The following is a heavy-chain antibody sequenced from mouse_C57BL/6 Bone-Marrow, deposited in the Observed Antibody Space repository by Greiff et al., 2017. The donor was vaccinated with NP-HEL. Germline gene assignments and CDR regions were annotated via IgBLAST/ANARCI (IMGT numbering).Heavy chain of an antibody. V-gene: IGHV1-81*01. CDR1: GYTFTSYG. D-gene: IGHD1-1*01. CDR3: ARVGSSYWDY. CDR2: IYPRSGNT. J-gene: IGHJ2*01. Sequence: QVQLKESGAELARPGASVKLSCKASGYTFTSYGISWVKQRTGQGLEWIGEIYPRSGNTYYNEKFKGKATLTADKSSSTAYMELRSLTSEDSAVYFCARVGSSYWDYWGQGTTLTVSS.